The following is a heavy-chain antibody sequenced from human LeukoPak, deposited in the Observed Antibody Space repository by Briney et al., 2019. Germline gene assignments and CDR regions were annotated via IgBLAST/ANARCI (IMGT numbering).Heavy chain of an antibody. Sequence: GGSLRLSCAASGFTFSSYWMSWVRQAPGKGLEWVANIKQDGSEKYYVDSVKGRFTISRDNAKNSLYLQMNSLRAEDTAVYYCARDIRGLVGASRTLYYYYYYMDVWGKGTTVTISS. CDR2: IKQDGSEK. V-gene: IGHV3-7*01. D-gene: IGHD1-26*01. CDR3: ARDIRGLVGASRTLYYYYYYMDV. CDR1: GFTFSSYW. J-gene: IGHJ6*03.